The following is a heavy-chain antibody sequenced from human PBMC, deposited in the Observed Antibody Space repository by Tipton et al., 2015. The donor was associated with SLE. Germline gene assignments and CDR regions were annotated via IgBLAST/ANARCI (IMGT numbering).Heavy chain of an antibody. CDR3: AREFLNPVTTVHYYFDL. CDR2: IYTNENT. D-gene: IGHD4-11*01. V-gene: IGHV4-61*02. CDR1: GGSLSIGYYY. Sequence: TLSLTCSVSGGSLSIGYYYWSWIRQPAGKGLEWIGRIYTNENTNYNPSLKSRVTMSVDTSKNHFSLKLISVTAADTAVYYCAREFLNPVTTVHYYFDLWGRGTLVTVSS. J-gene: IGHJ2*01.